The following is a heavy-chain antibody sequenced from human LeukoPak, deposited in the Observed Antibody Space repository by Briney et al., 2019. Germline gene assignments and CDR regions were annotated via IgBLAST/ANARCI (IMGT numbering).Heavy chain of an antibody. J-gene: IGHJ4*02. Sequence: ASVKVSCKASGYTFTGYYMHWVRQAPGQGLEWMGRINPNSGGTNYAQKFQGRVTMTRDTSISTAYMELSRLRSDDTAVYYSARSPRRTVLLWFGDWGQGTLVTVSS. V-gene: IGHV1-2*06. CDR2: INPNSGGT. D-gene: IGHD3-10*01. CDR1: GYTFTGYY. CDR3: ARSPRRTVLLWFGD.